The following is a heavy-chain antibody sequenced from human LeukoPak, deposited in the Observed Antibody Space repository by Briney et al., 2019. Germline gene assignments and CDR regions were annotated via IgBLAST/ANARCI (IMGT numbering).Heavy chain of an antibody. D-gene: IGHD3-10*01. CDR3: ERDYASGSWYSDY. CDR1: GYTLTKYD. CDR2: ISGYNGNT. J-gene: IGHJ4*02. Sequence: AAVKVSCKASGYTLTKYDFSWVRQAPRQGLDWMGWISGYNGNTHYPQNLQGRVTMTMDTSTSTAYMELRSLSSDETAVYYCERDYASGSWYSDYWGQGNLVTVSS. V-gene: IGHV1-18*01.